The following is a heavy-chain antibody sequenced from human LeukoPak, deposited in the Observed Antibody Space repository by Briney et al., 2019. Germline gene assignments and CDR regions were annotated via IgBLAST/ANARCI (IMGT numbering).Heavy chain of an antibody. CDR1: GYTFTSYG. CDR3: ARRRDSSGYPRYYFDY. Sequence: ASVKVSCKASGYTFTSYGTSWVRQAPGQGLEWMGWISAYNGNTNYAQKLQGRVTMTTDTSTSTAYMELRSMRSDDTAVYYCARRRDSSGYPRYYFDYWGQGTLVTVSS. V-gene: IGHV1-18*01. J-gene: IGHJ4*02. CDR2: ISAYNGNT. D-gene: IGHD3-22*01.